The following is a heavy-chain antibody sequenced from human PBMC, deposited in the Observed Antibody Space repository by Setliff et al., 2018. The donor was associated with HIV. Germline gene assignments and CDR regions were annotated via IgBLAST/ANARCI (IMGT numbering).Heavy chain of an antibody. Sequence: SETLSLTCTVSGGSISSGGYYWNWIRQYSGKGLEWVGYIFNSGSTYYSPSLKSRVVISVDTSKNQFSLKLASVTAADTAVYYCARLAGGYADYWGQGTLVTVSS. J-gene: IGHJ4*02. CDR3: ARLAGGYADY. CDR2: IFNSGST. V-gene: IGHV4-31*03. D-gene: IGHD5-12*01. CDR1: GGSISSGGYY.